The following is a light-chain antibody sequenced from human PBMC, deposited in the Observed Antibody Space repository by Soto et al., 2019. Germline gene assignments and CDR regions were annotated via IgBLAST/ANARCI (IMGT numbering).Light chain of an antibody. CDR3: SSYTNINTRACV. CDR2: EVT. Sequence: LTQPASLSGSPGQSITISCTGTSGDIGSYNRVSWYQQHPGKAPKLIIYEVTDRPSGVSNRFSGSKSGNTASLTISGLQAEDEAEYYCSSYTNINTRACVFGTGTKVTVL. J-gene: IGLJ1*01. CDR1: SGDIGSYNR. V-gene: IGLV2-14*01.